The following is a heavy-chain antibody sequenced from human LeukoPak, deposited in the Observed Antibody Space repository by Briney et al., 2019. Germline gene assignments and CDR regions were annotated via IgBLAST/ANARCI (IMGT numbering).Heavy chain of an antibody. V-gene: IGHV4-59*10. J-gene: IGHJ6*02. CDR1: GGSFSGYY. D-gene: IGHD6-13*01. Sequence: SETLSLTCAVYGGSFSGYYWSWIRQPPGKGLEWIGRIYTSGSTNYNPSLKSRVTMSVDTSKNQFSLKLSSVTAADTAVYYCARDRWIAAAGQDTYYYYGMDVWGQGTTVTVSS. CDR3: ARDRWIAAAGQDTYYYYGMDV. CDR2: IYTSGST.